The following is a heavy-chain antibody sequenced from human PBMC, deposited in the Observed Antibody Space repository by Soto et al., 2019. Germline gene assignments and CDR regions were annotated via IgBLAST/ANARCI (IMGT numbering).Heavy chain of an antibody. D-gene: IGHD3-9*01. CDR1: GYTFTGYY. Sequence: ASVKVSCKASGYTFTGYYMQWVRQAPGQGLEWMGWISAYNGNTNYAQKLKGRVTMTTDTSTSTAYMELRSLRSDDTAVYYCARDSSADILTGYSYYYYCMDVWGQGTTVTVSS. V-gene: IGHV1-18*04. CDR2: ISAYNGNT. CDR3: ARDSSADILTGYSYYYYCMDV. J-gene: IGHJ6*02.